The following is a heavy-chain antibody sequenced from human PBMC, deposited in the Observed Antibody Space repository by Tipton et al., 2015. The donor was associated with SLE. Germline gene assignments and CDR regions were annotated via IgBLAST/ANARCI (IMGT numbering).Heavy chain of an antibody. CDR2: ISGSGGST. Sequence: SLRLSCAASGFTFSSYAMSWVRQAPGKGLEWVSAISGSGGSTYYADSVKGRFTISRDNSKNTLYPQMNSLRAEDTAVYYCAKGPQLATVPLFDYWGQGTLVTVSS. J-gene: IGHJ4*02. D-gene: IGHD2-2*01. CDR3: AKGPQLATVPLFDY. V-gene: IGHV3-23*01. CDR1: GFTFSSYA.